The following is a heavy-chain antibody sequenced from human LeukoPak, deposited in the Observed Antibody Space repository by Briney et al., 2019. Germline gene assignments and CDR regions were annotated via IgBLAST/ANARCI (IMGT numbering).Heavy chain of an antibody. CDR2: IYYSGST. D-gene: IGHD2-21*01. CDR1: GGSISSSSGY. CDR3: ARHPSSYSSFDY. J-gene: IGHJ4*02. V-gene: IGHV4-39*01. Sequence: SETLSLTCTVSGGSISSSSGYWGWIRQPPGKGLEWIGSIYYSGSTYYNPSLKSRVTFSVDTSTNQFFLKLSSVTAADTAVYFCARHPSSYSSFDYWGQGTLATVSS.